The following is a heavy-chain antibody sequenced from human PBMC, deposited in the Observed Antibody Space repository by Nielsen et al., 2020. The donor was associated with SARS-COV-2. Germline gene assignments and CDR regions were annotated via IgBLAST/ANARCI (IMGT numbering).Heavy chain of an antibody. V-gene: IGHV6-1*01. D-gene: IGHD4-17*01. J-gene: IGHJ6*03. CDR1: GDSVSSSSAA. Sequence: SETLSLTCAISGDSVSSSSAAWNWIRQSPSRGLEWLGRTYYRSKWNNDYAVSVKSRITINPDTSKNQFSLHLNSVTPEDTAVYYCARARGAYGDYYYYYYTDVWGKGTTVTVSS. CDR3: ARARGAYGDYYYYYYTDV. CDR2: TYYRSKWNN.